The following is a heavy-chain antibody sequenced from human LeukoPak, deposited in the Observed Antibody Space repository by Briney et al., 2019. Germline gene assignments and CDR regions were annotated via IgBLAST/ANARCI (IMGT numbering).Heavy chain of an antibody. CDR1: GYTFTGYY. CDR3: ARDLAYYYGSGTSRFDP. Sequence: ASVKVSCKASGYTFTGYYMHWVRQAPGQGLEWMGWINPNSGGTNYAQKFQGRVTMTRDTSISTVYMELGSLRSDDTAVYYCARDLAYYYGSGTSRFDPWGQGTLVTVSS. J-gene: IGHJ5*02. V-gene: IGHV1-2*02. CDR2: INPNSGGT. D-gene: IGHD3-10*01.